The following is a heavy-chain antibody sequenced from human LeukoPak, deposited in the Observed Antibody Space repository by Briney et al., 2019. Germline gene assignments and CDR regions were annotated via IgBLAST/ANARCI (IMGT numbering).Heavy chain of an antibody. CDR2: ISYSGDTI. D-gene: IGHD6-13*01. Sequence: GGSLRLSCAASEFTFSDYYMSWIRQAPGKGLEWVSYISYSGDTIYYADSVKGRFAVSRDNAKNSLYLQMNSLRAEDTAVYYCARLGIITAAGSNDYWGQGTLVTVSS. CDR1: EFTFSDYY. J-gene: IGHJ4*02. CDR3: ARLGIITAAGSNDY. V-gene: IGHV3-11*01.